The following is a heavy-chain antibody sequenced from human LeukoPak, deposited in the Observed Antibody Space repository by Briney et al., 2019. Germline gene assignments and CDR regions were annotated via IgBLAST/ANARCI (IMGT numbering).Heavy chain of an antibody. CDR1: GYTFTGYY. J-gene: IGHJ4*02. V-gene: IGHV1-2*06. Sequence: ASVKVSCKASGYTFTGYYIHWVRQAPGQGLEWMGRISPKSGDTDYSQKFQGGVTLTSDSSITTAYMELNRLTSDATAVYYCAGGIYGDYSFDFWGQGTLVTVSS. CDR2: ISPKSGDT. CDR3: AGGIYGDYSFDF. D-gene: IGHD4-17*01.